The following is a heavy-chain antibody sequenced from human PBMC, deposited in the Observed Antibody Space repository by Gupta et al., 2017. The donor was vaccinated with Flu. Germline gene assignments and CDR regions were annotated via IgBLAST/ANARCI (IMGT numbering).Heavy chain of an antibody. D-gene: IGHD6-13*01. CDR2: ISYDGSNN. CDR3: SSRRAATLGIDP. V-gene: IGHV3-30*03. J-gene: IGHJ5*02. Sequence: LRSYGRHWVRQAPGKGMEWVAVISYDGSNNYYSYSMKGRFTIYRDNSKNTRYLKMKRIGAEDTAVYYCSSRRAATLGIDPWGQGTLVTVSS. CDR1: LRSYG.